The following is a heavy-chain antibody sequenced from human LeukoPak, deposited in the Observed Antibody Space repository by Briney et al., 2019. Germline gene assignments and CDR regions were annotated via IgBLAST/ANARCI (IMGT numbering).Heavy chain of an antibody. CDR3: ARAKVYCSGGSCPKGDAFDI. V-gene: IGHV3-66*02. J-gene: IGHJ3*02. D-gene: IGHD2-15*01. Sequence: GSLRLSCAASGFTVSSNYMSWVRQAPGKGLEWVSVIYSGGSTYYADSVKGRFTISRDDSKNTLYLQMNSLRAEDTAVYYCARAKVYCSGGSCPKGDAFDIWGQGTMVTVSS. CDR1: GFTVSSNY. CDR2: IYSGGST.